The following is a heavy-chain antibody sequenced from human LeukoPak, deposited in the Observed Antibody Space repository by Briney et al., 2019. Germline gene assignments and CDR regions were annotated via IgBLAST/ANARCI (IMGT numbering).Heavy chain of an antibody. D-gene: IGHD5-18*01. V-gene: IGHV4-30-2*02. J-gene: IGHJ4*02. Sequence: PSETLSLTCTVSGGSISSGGYYWSWIRQPPGKGLEWIGYIYHSGSTYYNPSLKSRVTISVDRSKNQFSLKLSSVTAADTAVYYCAITRGYSYGYDYWGQGTLVTVSS. CDR1: GGSISSGGYY. CDR3: AITRGYSYGYDY. CDR2: IYHSGST.